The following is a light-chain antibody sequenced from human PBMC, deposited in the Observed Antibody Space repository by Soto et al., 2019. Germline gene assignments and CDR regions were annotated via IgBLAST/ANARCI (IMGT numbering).Light chain of an antibody. J-gene: IGLJ1*01. CDR3: QSYDSSLRSYV. Sequence: QSVLTQPPSASGTPGQRVTISCSGSSSNIGSNTVNWYQQLPGTAPKLLIYSNNQRPSGVPDRFSGSKSGTSASLAISGLQSEDEADYYRQSYDSSLRSYVFGTGTKVTVL. CDR1: SSNIGSNT. CDR2: SNN. V-gene: IGLV1-44*01.